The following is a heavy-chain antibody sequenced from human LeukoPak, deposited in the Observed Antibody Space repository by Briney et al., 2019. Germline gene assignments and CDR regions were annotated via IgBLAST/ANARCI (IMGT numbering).Heavy chain of an antibody. CDR2: ISSSSSYI. V-gene: IGHV3-21*01. D-gene: IGHD4-11*01. CDR3: AKEHLLYSKYNYYYYMDV. J-gene: IGHJ6*03. Sequence: GGSLRLSCAASGFTFSSYSMNWVRQAPGKGLEWVSSISSSSSYIYYADSVKGRFTISRDNAKNSLYLQMNSLRAEDTAVYYCAKEHLLYSKYNYYYYMDVWGKGTTVTVSS. CDR1: GFTFSSYS.